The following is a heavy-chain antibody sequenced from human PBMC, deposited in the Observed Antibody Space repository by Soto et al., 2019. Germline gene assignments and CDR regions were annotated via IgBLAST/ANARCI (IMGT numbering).Heavy chain of an antibody. CDR2: IYYSGST. CDR1: GGSISSGDYY. V-gene: IGHV4-30-4*01. CDR3: AREEGGYSYGYVHY. Sequence: QVQLQESGPGLVKPSQTLSLPCTVSGGSISSGDYYWSWIRQPPGKALEWIGYIYYSGSTYYNPSLKSRVTISVDTSKSQFSLKLSSVTAADTAVYYCAREEGGYSYGYVHYWGHGTLVTVSS. J-gene: IGHJ4*01. D-gene: IGHD5-18*01.